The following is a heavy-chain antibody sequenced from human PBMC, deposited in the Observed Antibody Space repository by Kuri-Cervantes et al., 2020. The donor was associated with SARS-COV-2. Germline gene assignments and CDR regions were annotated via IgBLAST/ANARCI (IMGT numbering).Heavy chain of an antibody. CDR3: TTGPDRYYYDSSGFDY. V-gene: IGHV3-73*01. J-gene: IGHJ4*02. CDR1: GFTFSGSA. D-gene: IGHD3-22*01. Sequence: GESLKISCAASGFTFSGSAMHWVRQASGKGLEWVGRIRSKANSYATAYAASVKGRFTISRDDSKNTAYLQMNSLKTEDTAVYYCTTGPDRYYYDSSGFDYWGQGTLVTVSS. CDR2: IRSKANSYAT.